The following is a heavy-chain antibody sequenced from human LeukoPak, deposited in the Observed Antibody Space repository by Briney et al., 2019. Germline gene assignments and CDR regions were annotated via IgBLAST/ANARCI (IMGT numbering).Heavy chain of an antibody. D-gene: IGHD3-16*02. V-gene: IGHV4-39*07. CDR1: GGSISSGDYY. J-gene: IGHJ4*02. Sequence: SQTLSLTCTVSGGSISSGDYYWGWIRQPPGKGLEWIGSIYYSGSTYYNPSLKSRVPISVDQSKNQFSLKLSSVTAADTAVYYCARDERDDYVWGSYRSFDYWGQGTLVTVSS. CDR3: ARDERDDYVWGSYRSFDY. CDR2: IYYSGST.